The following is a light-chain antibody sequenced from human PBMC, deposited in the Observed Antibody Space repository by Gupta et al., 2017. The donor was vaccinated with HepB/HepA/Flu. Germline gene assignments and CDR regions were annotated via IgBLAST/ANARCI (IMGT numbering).Light chain of an antibody. Sequence: EIVMTQSPPTLSVSPGETATLSCRASQGVSNNLAWYQKKPGQAPRLLVYGISTRATGIPARFSGSGSGTDFSLTISSLQPEDSAVYYCQQYNNWPPDTFGQGTKVEIK. CDR1: QGVSNN. J-gene: IGKJ2*01. CDR3: QQYNNWPPDT. V-gene: IGKV3-15*01. CDR2: GIS.